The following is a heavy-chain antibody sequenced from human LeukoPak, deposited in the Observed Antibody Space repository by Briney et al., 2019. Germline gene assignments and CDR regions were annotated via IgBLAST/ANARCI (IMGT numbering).Heavy chain of an antibody. D-gene: IGHD2-8*01. CDR2: IKQDGSEK. J-gene: IGHJ4*02. CDR1: GFMFSTYW. CDR3: ARDRRPTVYNGLNS. V-gene: IGHV3-7*01. Sequence: GGSLRLSCTASGFMFSTYWMSWVRQAPGKGLEWVANIKQDGSEKYYVDSVKGRFTMSRDNAKNSVYLEMNSLRVEDTAVYYCARDRRPTVYNGLNSWGKGPLVTVSS.